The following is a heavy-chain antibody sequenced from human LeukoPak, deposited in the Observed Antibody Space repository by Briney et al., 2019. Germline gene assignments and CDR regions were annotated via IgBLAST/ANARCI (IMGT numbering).Heavy chain of an antibody. Sequence: GGSLRLSCAASGFTFSSYAMSWLRRAPGRGLEWLSSINGSGSKTYDADSVRGRFIISRDNSQNTLFLQMNSLRAEDTAVYYCAKGADIVVVPAAMEGHYYMDVWGKGTTVTVSS. CDR3: AKGADIVVVPAAMEGHYYMDV. D-gene: IGHD2-2*01. CDR1: GFTFSSYA. J-gene: IGHJ6*03. V-gene: IGHV3-23*01. CDR2: INGSGSKT.